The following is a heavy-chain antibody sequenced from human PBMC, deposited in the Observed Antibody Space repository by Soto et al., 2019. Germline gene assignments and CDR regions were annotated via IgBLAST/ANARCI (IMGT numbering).Heavy chain of an antibody. CDR2: INPNSGGT. CDR3: AREFLPPADGGYYDFWSGYQTRRSYYYYGMDV. V-gene: IGHV1-2*04. CDR1: GYTFTGYY. J-gene: IGHJ6*02. Sequence: ASVKVSCKASGYTFTGYYMHWVRQAPGQGLEWMGWINPNSGGTNYAQKFQGWVTMTRDTSISTAYMELSRLRSDDTAVYYCAREFLPPADGGYYDFWSGYQTRRSYYYYGMDVWGQGTTVTVSS. D-gene: IGHD3-3*01.